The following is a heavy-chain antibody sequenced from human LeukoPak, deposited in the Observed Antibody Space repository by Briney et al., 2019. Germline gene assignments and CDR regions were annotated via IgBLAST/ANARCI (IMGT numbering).Heavy chain of an antibody. Sequence: QPGGSLRLSCAASGFSFSSYAMSWVRQAPGKGLEWVTGMGGSGGGTHYADSVKGRFTISRDNSKHTLYLQMNSLRAEDTAVYYCAKVDSRNYYEILDYWGQGTLVTVSS. CDR1: GFSFSSYA. D-gene: IGHD3-22*01. V-gene: IGHV3-23*01. CDR2: MGGSGGGT. J-gene: IGHJ4*02. CDR3: AKVDSRNYYEILDY.